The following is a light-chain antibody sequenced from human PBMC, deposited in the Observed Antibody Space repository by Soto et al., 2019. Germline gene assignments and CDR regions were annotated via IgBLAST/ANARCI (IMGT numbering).Light chain of an antibody. Sequence: GASQRVGSRVAGYQPKFGQPPRLLIYETSTRANGIPARLSGSRSGTEFTLSISSLQPGDVGIYSCQQYHTGAWSKVGQGTRLEIK. CDR2: ETS. J-gene: IGKJ5*01. V-gene: IGKV3-15*01. CDR3: QQYHTGAWSK. CDR1: QRVGSR.